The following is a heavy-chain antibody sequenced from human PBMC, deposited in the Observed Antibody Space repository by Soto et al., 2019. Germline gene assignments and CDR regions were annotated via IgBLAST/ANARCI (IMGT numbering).Heavy chain of an antibody. Sequence: EVQLLESGGGLVQPGGSLRLSCAASGFTFSSYAMSWVRQAPGKGLEWVSVISGSGDSTYYADSVKGRFTISRDNSKNTLDLQMNSLRAEDTGVNYCAERATGTYFDYWGQGTLVTVSS. CDR1: GFTFSSYA. V-gene: IGHV3-23*01. CDR2: ISGSGDST. D-gene: IGHD1-1*01. CDR3: AERATGTYFDY. J-gene: IGHJ4*02.